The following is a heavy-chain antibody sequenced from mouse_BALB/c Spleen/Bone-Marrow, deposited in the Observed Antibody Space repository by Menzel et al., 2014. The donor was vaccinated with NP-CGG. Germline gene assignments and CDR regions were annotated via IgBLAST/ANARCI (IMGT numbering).Heavy chain of an antibody. V-gene: IGHV14-3*02. D-gene: IGHD2-3*01. CDR3: ARWLLPYGLDY. CDR1: GFNIKDTY. Sequence: EVHLVESGAELVKPGASVKLSCTASGFNIKDTYMHWVKQRPEQGLEWIGRIDPANGNTKFDPKFQGKATITVDTSSNTAYLQLSSLTSEDTAVYYCARWLLPYGLDYWGQGASVTVSS. CDR2: IDPANGNT. J-gene: IGHJ4*01.